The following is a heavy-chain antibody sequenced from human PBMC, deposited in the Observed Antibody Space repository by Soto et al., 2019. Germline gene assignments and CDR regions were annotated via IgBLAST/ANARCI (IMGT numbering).Heavy chain of an antibody. CDR3: AINSHYGGNPHFDY. J-gene: IGHJ4*02. V-gene: IGHV1-69*13. Sequence: SVKVSCKASGGTFSSYAISWVRQAPGQGLEWMGGIIPIFGTANYAQKFQGRVTITADESTSTAYMELSSLRSEDTAVYYCAINSHYGGNPHFDYWGQGTLVTVSS. D-gene: IGHD2-15*01. CDR1: GGTFSSYA. CDR2: IIPIFGTA.